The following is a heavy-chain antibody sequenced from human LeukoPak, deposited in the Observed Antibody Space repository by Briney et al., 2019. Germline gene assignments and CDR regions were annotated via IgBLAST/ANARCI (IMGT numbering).Heavy chain of an antibody. V-gene: IGHV4-39*07. CDR1: GGSISSSSYY. CDR3: ARDGGQWLTPD. Sequence: PSETLSLTCTVSGGSISSSSYYWGWIRQPPGKGLEWIGSIYYSGSTYYNPSLKSRVTISVDTSKNQFSLKLSSVTAADTAVYYCARDGGQWLTPDWGQGTLVTVSS. D-gene: IGHD6-19*01. J-gene: IGHJ4*02. CDR2: IYYSGST.